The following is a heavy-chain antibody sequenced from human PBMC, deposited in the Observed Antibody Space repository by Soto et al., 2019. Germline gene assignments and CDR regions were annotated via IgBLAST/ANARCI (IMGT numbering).Heavy chain of an antibody. J-gene: IGHJ4*02. Sequence: EVQLVESGGGLVQPGGSLRLSCAASGFTLSSYEMNWVRQAPGKGLEWVSYISSGGNKVYYADSVKGRFTISRDNAKNSMYLQMNSLRAEDTAVYYCARDAWELLDHYFDYRGQGTLVTVSS. CDR1: GFTLSSYE. CDR2: ISSGGNKV. V-gene: IGHV3-48*03. CDR3: ARDAWELLDHYFDY. D-gene: IGHD1-26*01.